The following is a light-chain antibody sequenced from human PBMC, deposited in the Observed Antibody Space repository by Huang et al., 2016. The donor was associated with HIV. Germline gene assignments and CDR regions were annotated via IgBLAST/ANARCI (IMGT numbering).Light chain of an antibody. CDR3: QETYSIPYT. J-gene: IGKJ2*01. V-gene: IGKV1-39*01. Sequence: DIQMTQSPSSLSASVGDRVTITCRASQGISSYLNWYQQKPGKAPKLLIYAASTLQSGFPSRFSGSGSGTDFTLTISSLQPADSATYYCQETYSIPYTFGQGTKLEIK. CDR1: QGISSY. CDR2: AAS.